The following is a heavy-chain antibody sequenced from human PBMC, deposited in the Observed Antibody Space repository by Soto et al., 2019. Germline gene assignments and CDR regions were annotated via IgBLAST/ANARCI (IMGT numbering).Heavy chain of an antibody. J-gene: IGHJ3*02. V-gene: IGHV3-30*18. Sequence: QVQLVESGGGVVQPGRSLRLSCAASGFTFSSYGMHWVRQAPGKGLEWVALISYDGSNKYYADSVKGRFTISRDNSKNTLYLPLNSLRTEATAVYYCAKDLGHGGRGAFEIWGQGTMVTVSS. CDR3: AKDLGHGGRGAFEI. D-gene: IGHD7-27*01. CDR2: ISYDGSNK. CDR1: GFTFSSYG.